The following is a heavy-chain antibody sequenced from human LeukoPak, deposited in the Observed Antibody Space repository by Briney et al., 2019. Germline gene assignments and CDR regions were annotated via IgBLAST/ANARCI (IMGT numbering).Heavy chain of an antibody. CDR1: GYTFTSYY. D-gene: IGHD2-2*01. CDR3: ARDWPRRDCSSTSCLHDY. V-gene: IGHV1-46*01. CDR2: INPSGGST. J-gene: IGHJ4*02. Sequence: ASVKVSCKASGYTFTSYYMHWVRQAPGQGLEWMGIINPSGGSTSYEQKFQGRVTMTRDTSTSTVYMELSSLRSEDTAVYYCARDWPRRDCSSTSCLHDYWGQGTLVTVSS.